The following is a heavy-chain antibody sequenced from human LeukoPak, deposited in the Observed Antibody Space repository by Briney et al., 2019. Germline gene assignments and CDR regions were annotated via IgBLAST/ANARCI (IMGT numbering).Heavy chain of an antibody. CDR1: GGTFSSYA. V-gene: IGHV1-69*04. Sequence: RASVKVSCKASGGTFSSYAISWVRQAPGQGLEWMGRIIPILGIANYAQKFQGRVTITADKSTSTAYMELSSLRSEDTAVYYCANDYGGNSDFDYWGQGTLVTVSS. CDR3: ANDYGGNSDFDY. D-gene: IGHD4-23*01. J-gene: IGHJ4*02. CDR2: IIPILGIA.